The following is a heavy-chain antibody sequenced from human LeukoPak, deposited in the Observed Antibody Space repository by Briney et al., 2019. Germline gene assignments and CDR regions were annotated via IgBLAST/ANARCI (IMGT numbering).Heavy chain of an antibody. CDR1: GFTFSSYW. D-gene: IGHD3-3*01. J-gene: IGHJ3*02. Sequence: GGSLRLSCVASGFTFSSYWMHWVRQDPRKGLVWVSRINGDGRNINYADSVKGRFTISRDNAKNSLYLQMNSLRAEDTAVYYCARKIKFGVVTYDAFDIWGQGTMVTVSS. CDR2: INGDGRNI. CDR3: ARKIKFGVVTYDAFDI. V-gene: IGHV3-74*01.